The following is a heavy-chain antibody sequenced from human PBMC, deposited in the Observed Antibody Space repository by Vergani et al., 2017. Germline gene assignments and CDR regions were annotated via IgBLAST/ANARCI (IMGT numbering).Heavy chain of an antibody. D-gene: IGHD3-3*01. CDR2: ISPYNGNT. CDR1: GYTFTDYG. Sequence: QVRLIQSGSEVKKPGASVKVSCEASGYTFTDYGISWVRQAPGQGLEWMAWISPYNGNTDSAQNFQGRVTVTIDTSTTTAYMGLTSLRSDDTAVYYCARDRPTSYDFWTDYYPFDSWGQGTLVTVSS. V-gene: IGHV1-18*01. J-gene: IGHJ4*02. CDR3: ARDRPTSYDFWTDYYPFDS.